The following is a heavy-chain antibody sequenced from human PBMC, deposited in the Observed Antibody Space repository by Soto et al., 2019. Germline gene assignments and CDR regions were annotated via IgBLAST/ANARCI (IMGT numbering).Heavy chain of an antibody. Sequence: SVKVSCKASGGTFSSYAISWVRQAPGQGLEWMGGIIPIFGTANYAQKFQGRVTITADKSTSTAYMELSSLRSEDTAVYYCARAYGDYVGYYYGMDVWGQGTTVTVSS. CDR1: GGTFSSYA. D-gene: IGHD4-17*01. J-gene: IGHJ6*02. CDR2: IIPIFGTA. CDR3: ARAYGDYVGYYYGMDV. V-gene: IGHV1-69*06.